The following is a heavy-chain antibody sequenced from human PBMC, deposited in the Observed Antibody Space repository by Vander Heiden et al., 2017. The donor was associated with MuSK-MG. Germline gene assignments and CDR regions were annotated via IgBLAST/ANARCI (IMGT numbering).Heavy chain of an antibody. J-gene: IGHJ4*02. CDR3: ARDPGPGDS. CDR1: GFTCSTST. Sequence: ELQLVESGGGLVKPGGSLRLSCAASGFTCSTSTMKWVRQAPGKGLEWVSSITSRSSIYYADSVKGRFTISRDNAKSSLYLQMNSLRVEDTAVYYCARDPGPGDSWGQGTLVTVSS. V-gene: IGHV3-21*02. CDR2: ITSRSSI.